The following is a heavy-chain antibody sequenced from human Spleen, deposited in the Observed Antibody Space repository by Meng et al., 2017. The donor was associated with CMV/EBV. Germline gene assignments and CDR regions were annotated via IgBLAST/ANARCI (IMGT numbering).Heavy chain of an antibody. V-gene: IGHV4-4*07. CDR1: GGAISSYY. CDR2: IYTSGST. Sequence: QVESQGAAPGLLVPSQTLSLTCTVSGGAISSYYWSWIRQPAGKGLEWIGRIYTSGSTNYNPSLKSRVTMSVDTSKNQFSLKLSSVTAADTAVYYCARSRQDAFDIWGQGTMVTVSS. CDR3: ARSRQDAFDI. J-gene: IGHJ3*02.